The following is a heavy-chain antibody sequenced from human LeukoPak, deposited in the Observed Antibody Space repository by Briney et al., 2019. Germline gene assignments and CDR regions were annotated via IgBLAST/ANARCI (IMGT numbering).Heavy chain of an antibody. D-gene: IGHD3-22*01. CDR1: GGSISSHY. Sequence: SETPSLTCTVSGGSISSHYWSWIRQPPGKGLEWIGYIYYSGSTNYNPSLKSRVTISVDTSKNQFSLKLSSVTAADTAVYYCARDGRSSGSKQPDAFDIWGQGTMVTVSS. V-gene: IGHV4-59*11. J-gene: IGHJ3*02. CDR3: ARDGRSSGSKQPDAFDI. CDR2: IYYSGST.